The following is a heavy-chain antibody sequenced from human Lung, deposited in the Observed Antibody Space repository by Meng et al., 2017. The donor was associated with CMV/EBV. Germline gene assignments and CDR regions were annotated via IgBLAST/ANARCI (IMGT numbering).Heavy chain of an antibody. Sequence: VSIRTADYCWSWIRQPPGKSREWVRYICNKDSTTNNPSRKSRISISMDTSKNQFSLKLRSLTAADTAIYYCVREILAPINYYFDSWGQGTLVTVSS. J-gene: IGHJ4*02. V-gene: IGHV4-30-4*01. D-gene: IGHD3-10*01. CDR2: ICNKDST. CDR1: VSIRTADYC. CDR3: VREILAPINYYFDS.